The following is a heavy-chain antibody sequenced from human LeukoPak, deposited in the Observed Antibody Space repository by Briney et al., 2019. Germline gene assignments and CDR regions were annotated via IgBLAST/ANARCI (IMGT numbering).Heavy chain of an antibody. D-gene: IGHD4/OR15-4a*01. J-gene: IGHJ4*02. CDR2: ISYDGSNK. V-gene: IGHV3-30*18. Sequence: PGGSLRLSRAASGFTFSSYGMHWVRQAPGKGLEWVAVISYDGSNKYYADSVKGRFTISRDSSKNTLYLQMNSLRAEDTAVYYCAKVWGYSLDYWGQGTLVTVSS. CDR3: AKVWGYSLDY. CDR1: GFTFSSYG.